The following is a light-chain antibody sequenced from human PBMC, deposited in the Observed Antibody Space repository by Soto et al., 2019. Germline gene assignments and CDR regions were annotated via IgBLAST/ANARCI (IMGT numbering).Light chain of an antibody. Sequence: DIVLTQSPLSLPVTPGEPASISCRASQSLLFSNGYNYLDWYLQKPGQSPQLLIYLGSSPASGVPDRVSGSGSGTDFTLKISRVEDEDVGVYYCKQAVQNPRTLGGGNKVEIK. CDR3: KQAVQNPRT. V-gene: IGKV2-28*01. CDR2: LGS. CDR1: QSLLFSNGYNY. J-gene: IGKJ4*01.